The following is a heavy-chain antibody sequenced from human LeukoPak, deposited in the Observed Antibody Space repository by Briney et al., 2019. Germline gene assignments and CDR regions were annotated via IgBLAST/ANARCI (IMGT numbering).Heavy chain of an antibody. Sequence: PSETLSLTCTVSGGSISSYYWSWIRQPPGKGLEWIGYIYYSGSTNYNPSLKSRVTISVDTSKNQFSLKLSSVTAADTAVYYCARSGKTYSSSFFDYWGQGTLVTVSS. CDR1: GGSISSYY. CDR2: IYYSGST. V-gene: IGHV4-59*01. J-gene: IGHJ4*02. CDR3: ARSGKTYSSSFFDY. D-gene: IGHD6-6*01.